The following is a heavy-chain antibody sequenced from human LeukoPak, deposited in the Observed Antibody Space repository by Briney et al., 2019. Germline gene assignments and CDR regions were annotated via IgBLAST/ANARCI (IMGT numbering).Heavy chain of an antibody. D-gene: IGHD6-6*01. Sequence: GGSLRLSCAASGFTASSNYMSWVRQAPGKGLEWVSVIYSGGSTYYADSVKGRFTISRDNSKNTLYLQMNSLRAEDTAVYYCARGGAHSSSWSDYYYYYMDVWGKGTTVTVSS. J-gene: IGHJ6*03. CDR3: ARGGAHSSSWSDYYYYYMDV. CDR2: IYSGGST. V-gene: IGHV3-66*02. CDR1: GFTASSNY.